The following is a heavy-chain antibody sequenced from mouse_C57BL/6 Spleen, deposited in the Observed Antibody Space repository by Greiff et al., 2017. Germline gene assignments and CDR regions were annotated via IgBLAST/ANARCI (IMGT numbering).Heavy chain of an antibody. V-gene: IGHV1-69*01. CDR3: ARRSYYGYFYAMDY. D-gene: IGHD2-2*01. CDR2: IDPSDSYT. CDR1: GYTFTSYW. J-gene: IGHJ4*01. Sequence: QVHVKQPGAELVMPGASVKLSCKASGYTFTSYWMHWVKQRPGQGLEWIGEIDPSDSYTNYNQKFNGKSTLTVDKSSSTAYMQLSSLTSDDSAVYYRARRSYYGYFYAMDYWGQGTSVTVSS.